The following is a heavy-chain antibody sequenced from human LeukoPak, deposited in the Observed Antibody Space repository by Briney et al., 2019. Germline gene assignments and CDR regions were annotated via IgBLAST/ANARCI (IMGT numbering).Heavy chain of an antibody. CDR1: GGSISSYY. V-gene: IGHV4-59*01. Sequence: SETLSLTCTVSGGSISSYYWSWIRQPPGKGLEGIGYIYYSGSTNYNPSLKSRVTISVDTSKNQFSLKLSSVTAADTAVYYCARAATRYCSGGSCYRYRTYWYFDLWGRGTLVTVSS. CDR3: ARAATRYCSGGSCYRYRTYWYFDL. D-gene: IGHD2-15*01. J-gene: IGHJ2*01. CDR2: IYYSGST.